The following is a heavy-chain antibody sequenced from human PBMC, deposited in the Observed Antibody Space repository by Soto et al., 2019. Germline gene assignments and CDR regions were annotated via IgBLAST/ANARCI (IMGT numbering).Heavy chain of an antibody. D-gene: IGHD3-10*02. V-gene: IGHV5-51*01. J-gene: IGHJ6*02. CDR1: GYSFTSYW. CDR3: ASTAGPQKTHFFGAVFGNKDYYYYGMDV. CDR2: IYPGDSDT. Sequence: GESLKISCKGSGYSFTSYWIGWVRQMPGKGLEWMGIIYPGDSDTRYSPSFQGQVTISADKSISTAYLQWSSLKASDTAMYYCASTAGPQKTHFFGAVFGNKDYYYYGMDVWGQGTTVTVSS.